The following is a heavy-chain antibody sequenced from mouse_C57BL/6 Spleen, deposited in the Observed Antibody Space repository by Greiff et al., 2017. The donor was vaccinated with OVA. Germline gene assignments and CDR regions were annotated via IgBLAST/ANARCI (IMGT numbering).Heavy chain of an antibody. CDR2: INPNNGGT. J-gene: IGHJ1*03. CDR1: GYTFTDYN. CDR3: ALTGTSWYFDV. V-gene: IGHV1-18*01. Sequence: EVQRVESGPELVKPGASVKIPCKASGYTFTDYNMDWVKQSHGKSLEWIGDINPNNGGTIYNQKFKGKATLTVDKSSSTAYMELCSLTSEDTAVYYCALTGTSWYFDVWGTGTTVTVSS. D-gene: IGHD4-1*01.